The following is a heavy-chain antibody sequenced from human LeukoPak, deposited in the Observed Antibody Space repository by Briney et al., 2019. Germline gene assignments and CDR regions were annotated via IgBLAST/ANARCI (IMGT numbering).Heavy chain of an antibody. CDR1: GYTFTDYY. CDR3: AELRPYCSSTSCYKGAFDI. V-gene: IGHV1-69-2*01. D-gene: IGHD2-2*02. CDR2: VDPEDGET. Sequence: ASVKVSCKVSGYTFTDYYMHWVQQAPGKGLEWMGLVDPEDGETIYAEKFQGRVTITADTSTDTAYMELSRLRSDDTAVYYCAELRPYCSSTSCYKGAFDIWGQGTMVTVSS. J-gene: IGHJ3*02.